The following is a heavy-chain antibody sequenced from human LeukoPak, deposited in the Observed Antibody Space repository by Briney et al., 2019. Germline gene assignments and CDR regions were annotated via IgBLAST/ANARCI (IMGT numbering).Heavy chain of an antibody. CDR1: GFTFSSYW. D-gene: IGHD6-19*01. Sequence: GGSLRLSCAASGFTFSSYWMHWVRQAPGKGLAWVSRINSDGSSTSYADSVKGRFTISRDNAKNTLYLQMNSLRAEDTAVYYCAIAVAGTGDFDYWGQGTLVTVSS. V-gene: IGHV3-74*01. CDR2: INSDGSST. J-gene: IGHJ4*02. CDR3: AIAVAGTGDFDY.